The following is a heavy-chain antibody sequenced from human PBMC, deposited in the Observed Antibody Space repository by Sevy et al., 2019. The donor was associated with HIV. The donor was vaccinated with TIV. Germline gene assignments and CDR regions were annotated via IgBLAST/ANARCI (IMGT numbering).Heavy chain of an antibody. V-gene: IGHV3-74*01. CDR1: GFTLSTYR. CDR3: ARDGGGTGRSGMDV. D-gene: IGHD1-1*01. J-gene: IGHJ6*02. CDR2: INSYVSST. Sequence: GGSLRLSCAASGFTLSTYRMHWVRQAPGKGLVWVSHINSYVSSTSHADSVKGRFTISRDNAKNTLYLQMNSVRAEDTAVYHCARDGGGTGRSGMDVWGQGTTVTVSS.